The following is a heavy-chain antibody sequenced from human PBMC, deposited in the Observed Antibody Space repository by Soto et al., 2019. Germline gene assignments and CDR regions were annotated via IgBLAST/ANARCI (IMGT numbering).Heavy chain of an antibody. Sequence: QVQLVQSGAEVKKPGASVKVSCQASGYTFTSYALHWVRQAPAQRLEWMGWINAGNGNTKYSQKFQGRVTSTRDTSASTAYMELSSQRSEDTAVYYCAGGNCSGGSCDPSYYYGMDVWGEGTTVTVSS. D-gene: IGHD2-15*01. J-gene: IGHJ6*04. CDR2: INAGNGNT. V-gene: IGHV1-3*01. CDR1: GYTFTSYA. CDR3: AGGNCSGGSCDPSYYYGMDV.